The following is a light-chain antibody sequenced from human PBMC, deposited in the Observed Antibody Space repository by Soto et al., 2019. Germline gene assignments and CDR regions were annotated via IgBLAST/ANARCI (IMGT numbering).Light chain of an antibody. CDR1: QSVSSY. CDR2: DAS. CDR3: QQRSNWPPAT. J-gene: IGKJ5*01. Sequence: ERVLTQSAPTLSLSPGERATLSCRAGQSVSSYLAWYQQKPGQAPRLLIYDASNRAIGIPARFSGSGSGTDFPLTISSLEPEDFAVYYCQQRSNWPPATFGQGTRLEIK. V-gene: IGKV3-11*01.